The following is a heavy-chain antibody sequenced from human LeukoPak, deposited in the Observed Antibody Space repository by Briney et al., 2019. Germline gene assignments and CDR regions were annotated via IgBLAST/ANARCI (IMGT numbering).Heavy chain of an antibody. V-gene: IGHV3-30-3*01. CDR2: ISDDGSDK. D-gene: IGHD1-20*01. CDR1: GFTFSTYA. CDR3: ARDRFSEITYVEH. Sequence: GGSLRLSCAASGFTFSTYAMHWVRQAPGKGLESVAVISDDGSDKFHADSVKARFTISRDNSESTVYLQMSSLRAEDTAVYYCARDRFSEITYVEHWGQGSLVTVSS. J-gene: IGHJ4*02.